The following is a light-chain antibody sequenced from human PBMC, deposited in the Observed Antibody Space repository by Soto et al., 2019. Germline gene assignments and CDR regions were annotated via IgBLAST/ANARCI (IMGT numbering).Light chain of an antibody. CDR2: GTY. Sequence: EIVLTQSPGTLSLSPGERATLSCRASQSVTGSYLAWYQQKPGQAPRLVIYGTYNRATGIPDRFSGSGSGTDFTLTISRLEPEDFAVYYCQHYGSSSWTFGQGTKVEIK. J-gene: IGKJ1*01. CDR1: QSVTGSY. CDR3: QHYGSSSWT. V-gene: IGKV3-20*01.